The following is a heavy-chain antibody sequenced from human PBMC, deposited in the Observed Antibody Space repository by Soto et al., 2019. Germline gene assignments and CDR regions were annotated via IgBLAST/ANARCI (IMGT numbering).Heavy chain of an antibody. CDR2: IYPGDSDT. CDR1: GYSFTSYW. J-gene: IGHJ3*02. CDR3: ATPPSLNDPKNGLMSAFDI. V-gene: IGHV5-51*01. Sequence: GESLKISCQGSGYSFTSYWIGWVRQMPGKGLEWMGIIYPGDSDTRYSPSFQGQVTISADKSISTAYLQWSSLKASDTAMYYCATPPSLNDPKNGLMSAFDIWGQGTMVTVSS. D-gene: IGHD1-1*01.